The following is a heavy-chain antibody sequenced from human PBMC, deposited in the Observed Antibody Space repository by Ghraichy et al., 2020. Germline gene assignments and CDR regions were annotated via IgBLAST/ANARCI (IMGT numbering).Heavy chain of an antibody. V-gene: IGHV3-74*01. CDR1: GFFFTTHW. CDR2: VNYDGSIT. Sequence: LSLTCEASGFFFTTHWMQWVCQVPGKGLVWVARVNYDGSITNFADSVEGRFTVSRDNAKNTVFLQMSSLRADDTAVYYCARTRYSSTWSGAFDFWGQGTTVTVSS. J-gene: IGHJ3*01. CDR3: ARTRYSSTWSGAFDF. D-gene: IGHD6-13*01.